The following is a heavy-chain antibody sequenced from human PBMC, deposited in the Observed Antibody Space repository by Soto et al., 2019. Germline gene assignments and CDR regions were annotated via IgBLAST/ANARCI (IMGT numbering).Heavy chain of an antibody. Sequence: SLTCTVSGGSISSSSYYWGWIRQPPGKGLEWIGSIYYSGSTYYNPSLKSRVTISVDTSKNQFSLKLSSVTAADTAVYYCARGAMGFWSGYQEAFDIWGQGTMVTVSS. CDR3: ARGAMGFWSGYQEAFDI. V-gene: IGHV4-39*01. D-gene: IGHD3-3*01. J-gene: IGHJ3*02. CDR2: IYYSGST. CDR1: GGSISSSSYY.